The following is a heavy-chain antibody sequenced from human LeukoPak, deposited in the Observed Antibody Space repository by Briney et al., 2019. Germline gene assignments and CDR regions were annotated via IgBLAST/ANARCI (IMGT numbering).Heavy chain of an antibody. CDR3: ARSSIAALGAFDI. J-gene: IGHJ3*02. Sequence: GGSLRLSCAASGFTFSSYAMHWVRQAPGKGLEWVAVISYDGSNKYYADSVKGRFTISRDNAKNSLYLQMNSLRAEDTAVYYCARSSIAALGAFDIWGQGTMVTVSS. CDR2: ISYDGSNK. V-gene: IGHV3-30-3*01. D-gene: IGHD6-6*01. CDR1: GFTFSSYA.